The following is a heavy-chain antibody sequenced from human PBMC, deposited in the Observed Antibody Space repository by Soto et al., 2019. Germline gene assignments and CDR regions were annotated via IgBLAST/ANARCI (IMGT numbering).Heavy chain of an antibody. CDR3: ARDGTMVRGVRGYYYGMDV. D-gene: IGHD3-10*01. CDR2: IYHSGST. V-gene: IGHV4-4*02. CDR1: GGSISSSNW. J-gene: IGHJ6*02. Sequence: SETLSLTCAVSGGSISSSNWWSWVRQPPGKGLEWIGEIYHSGSTNYNPSLKGRVTISVDKSKNQFSLKLSSVTAADTAVYYCARDGTMVRGVRGYYYGMDVWGQGTTV.